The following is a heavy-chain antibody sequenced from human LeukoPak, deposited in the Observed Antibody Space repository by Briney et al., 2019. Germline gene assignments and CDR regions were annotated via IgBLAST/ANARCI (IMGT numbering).Heavy chain of an antibody. V-gene: IGHV1-2*02. CDR1: GYTFTGYY. CDR3: AGRDSSGYYYPYFQH. J-gene: IGHJ1*01. CDR2: INPNSGGT. Sequence: ASVKVSCKASGYTFTGYYMHWVRQAPGQGLEWMGWINPNSGGTNYAQKFQGRVTMTRDTSISTAYMELSRLRSDDTAVYYCAGRDSSGYYYPYFQHWGQGTLVTVSS. D-gene: IGHD3-22*01.